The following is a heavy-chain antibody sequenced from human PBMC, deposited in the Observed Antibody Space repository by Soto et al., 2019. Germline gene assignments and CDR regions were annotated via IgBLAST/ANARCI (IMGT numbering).Heavy chain of an antibody. CDR1: RGTFSRYA. D-gene: IGHD3-22*01. CDR2: INPKSGGT. CDR3: ARGGTFAYDTSGYSVY. V-gene: IGHV1-2*02. Sequence: ASVKVSRKPSRGTFSRYAISWVRQAPGQGLEWMGWINPKSGGTLYAQKFQGRVTMTRDTSISTAYMELSRLRSDVTAVYYCARGGTFAYDTSGYSVYWGQGTLVTVSS. J-gene: IGHJ4*02.